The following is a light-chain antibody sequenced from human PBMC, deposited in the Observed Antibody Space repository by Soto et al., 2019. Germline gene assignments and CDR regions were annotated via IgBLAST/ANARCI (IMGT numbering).Light chain of an antibody. CDR3: QKYNNSPRT. J-gene: IGKJ1*01. CDR1: QSVSSN. Sequence: EIVMTQSPATLSVSPGERATLSCRASQSVSSNLAWYQQKPGQAPRLLIYGASTRATGIPARFSGSGYGTEFTLTISSMQSEDFAVYYCQKYNNSPRTFGQGTKVEIK. CDR2: GAS. V-gene: IGKV3-15*01.